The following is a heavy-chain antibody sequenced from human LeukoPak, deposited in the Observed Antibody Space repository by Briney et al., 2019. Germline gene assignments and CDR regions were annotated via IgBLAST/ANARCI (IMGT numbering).Heavy chain of an antibody. CDR3: AREVANYYYMDV. D-gene: IGHD5-12*01. J-gene: IGHJ6*03. CDR2: ISAYNGNT. V-gene: IGHV1-18*04. Sequence: ASVKVFCEASGYTLTDYFMHWVRQAPGRGLEWMGWISAYNGNTNYAQKLQGRVTMTTDTSTSTAYMELRSLRSDDTAVYYCAREVANYYYMDVWGKGTTVTVSS. CDR1: GYTLTDYF.